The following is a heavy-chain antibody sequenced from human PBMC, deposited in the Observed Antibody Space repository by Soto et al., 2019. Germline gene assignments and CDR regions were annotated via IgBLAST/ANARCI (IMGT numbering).Heavy chain of an antibody. Sequence: ASVKVSCKASGYTFTSYGIGWVRQAPGQGLEWMGWISAYNGNTNYAQKLQGRVTMTTDTSTSTAYMELRSLRSDDTAVYYCARDPVTITIFGVVRARDAFDIWGQGTMVTVSS. CDR2: ISAYNGNT. CDR1: GYTFTSYG. D-gene: IGHD3-3*01. CDR3: ARDPVTITIFGVVRARDAFDI. J-gene: IGHJ3*02. V-gene: IGHV1-18*01.